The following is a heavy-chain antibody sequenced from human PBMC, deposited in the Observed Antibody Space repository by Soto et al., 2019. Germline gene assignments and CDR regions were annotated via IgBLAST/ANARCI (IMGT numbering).Heavy chain of an antibody. CDR1: GGSISSSNL. Sequence: SETLSLTCAVSGGSISSSNLWSWVRQPPGKGLDWIGEIYHSGSTNYNPSLKSRVTISVDKSKNQFSLKLSSVTAAGTAVYYCARSRILTSPYYDFWSGPYGMDVWGQGTTVTVYS. CDR2: IYHSGST. D-gene: IGHD3-3*01. CDR3: ARSRILTSPYYDFWSGPYGMDV. J-gene: IGHJ6*02. V-gene: IGHV4-4*02.